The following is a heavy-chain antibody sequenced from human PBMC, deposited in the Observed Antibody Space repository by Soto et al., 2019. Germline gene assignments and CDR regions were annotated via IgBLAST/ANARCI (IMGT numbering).Heavy chain of an antibody. CDR2: INPNSGGT. CDR1: GYTXTGYY. J-gene: IGHJ4*02. Sequence: GXSXKVSCKASGYTXTGYYMHWVRQAPGQGLEWMGWINPNSGGTNYAQKFQGWVTMTRDTSISTAYMELSRLRSDDKAVYYCARGSIAARLFDYWGQGTLVTVSS. D-gene: IGHD6-6*01. CDR3: ARGSIAARLFDY. V-gene: IGHV1-2*04.